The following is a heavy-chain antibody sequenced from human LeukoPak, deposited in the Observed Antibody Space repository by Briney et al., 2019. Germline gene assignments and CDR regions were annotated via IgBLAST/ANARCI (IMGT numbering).Heavy chain of an antibody. CDR2: IFSSESSNT. D-gene: IGHD5-24*01. CDR3: ARAGDGYYYYYYMDV. J-gene: IGHJ6*03. V-gene: IGHV4-59*08. CDR1: NGSFSTYY. Sequence: SETLSLTCSVSNGSFSTYYWGWIRQPPGKRLEWIGYIFSSESSNTNYNPSLNGRVTISVDTSENQFSLTLNSVTAADTAVYYCARAGDGYYYYYYMDVWGKGTTVTVSS.